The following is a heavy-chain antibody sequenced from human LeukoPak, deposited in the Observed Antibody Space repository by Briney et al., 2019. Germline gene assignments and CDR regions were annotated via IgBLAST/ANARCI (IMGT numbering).Heavy chain of an antibody. D-gene: IGHD3-16*02. CDR1: GYTFTSYG. CDR2: ISAYNGNT. Sequence: GASVKVSCKASGYTFTSYGISWVRQAPGQGLEWMGWISAYNGNTNYAQKLQGRVTMTTDTSTSTAYVEMRSLRSADTAVYYCARDRRIMITFGGVIVAPTGGNYWGQGPLVTVPS. CDR3: ARDRRIMITFGGVIVAPTGGNY. J-gene: IGHJ4*02. V-gene: IGHV1-18*01.